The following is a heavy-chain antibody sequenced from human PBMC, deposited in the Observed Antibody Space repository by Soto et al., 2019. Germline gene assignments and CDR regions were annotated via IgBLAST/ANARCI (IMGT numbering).Heavy chain of an antibody. CDR1: GFAFSNYA. J-gene: IGHJ6*03. CDR2: ISGSGGGT. D-gene: IGHD3-10*01. V-gene: IGHV3-23*01. CDR3: AKVSHLLLWPGEPTYMDV. Sequence: EEQLLESGGGSVQHGGSLRLSCEASGFAFSNYAMNWVRQSPGKGLDWVSGISGSGGGTFFADSVRGRFAISRDNPKNMLHLQWNSLRAEDTAMYYCAKVSHLLLWPGEPTYMDVWGKGTPVTVSS.